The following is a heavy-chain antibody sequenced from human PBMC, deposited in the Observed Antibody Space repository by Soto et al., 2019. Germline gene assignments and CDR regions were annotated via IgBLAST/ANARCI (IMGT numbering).Heavy chain of an antibody. V-gene: IGHV4-59*01. Sequence: PSETLSLTCTVSGGSISSYYWSWIRQPPGKGLEWIGYIYYSGSTNYNPSLKSRVTISVDTSKNQFSLKLSSVTAADTAVYYCGRDPDGSGSYEGPWVIWGQGTMVTVSS. CDR3: GRDPDGSGSYEGPWVI. CDR1: GGSISSYY. J-gene: IGHJ3*02. D-gene: IGHD3-10*01. CDR2: IYYSGST.